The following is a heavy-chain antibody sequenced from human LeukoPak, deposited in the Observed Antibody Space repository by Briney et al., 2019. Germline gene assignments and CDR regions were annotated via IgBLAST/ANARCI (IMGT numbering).Heavy chain of an antibody. Sequence: GGSLRLSCAASGFTFSSYSMNWVRQAPGKGLEWVSYISSSSSTIYYADSVKGRFTVSRDNAKNSLYLQMNSLRAEYTAVYYCARDSDPLVDYWGQGTLVTVSS. CDR3: ARDSDPLVDY. CDR1: GFTFSSYS. D-gene: IGHD6-6*01. CDR2: ISSSSSTI. V-gene: IGHV3-48*01. J-gene: IGHJ4*02.